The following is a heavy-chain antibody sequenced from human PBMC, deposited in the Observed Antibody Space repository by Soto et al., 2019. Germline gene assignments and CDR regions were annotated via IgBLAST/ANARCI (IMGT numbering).Heavy chain of an antibody. CDR3: AGTTSHQWYYMDV. CDR2: TYYRSRWYN. Sequence: SQTLSLTCAISGDSVSSNSAAWNWIRLSPSRGLEWLARTYYRSRWYNDYEESVRSRITVNPDTSKNQFSLQLTSVTPEDTAVYYCAGTTSHQWYYMDVWGKGTTVTVSS. CDR1: GDSVSSNSAA. J-gene: IGHJ6*03. D-gene: IGHD1-7*01. V-gene: IGHV6-1*01.